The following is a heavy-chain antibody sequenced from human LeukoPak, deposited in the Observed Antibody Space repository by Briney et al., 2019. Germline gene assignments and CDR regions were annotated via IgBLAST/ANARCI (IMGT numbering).Heavy chain of an antibody. CDR1: GFTLSDYP. V-gene: IGHV3-48*04. Sequence: GGSLRLSCATYGFTLSDYPMTWVRQAPGKGLEWVSNIRGSGPGSGSGTYYADSVKGRFIISRDNAKNSVYLQMNSLRVEDSAFYYCARDVNWGCDSWGQGALVTVSS. D-gene: IGHD7-27*01. CDR3: ARDVNWGCDS. CDR2: IRGSGPGSGSGT. J-gene: IGHJ4*02.